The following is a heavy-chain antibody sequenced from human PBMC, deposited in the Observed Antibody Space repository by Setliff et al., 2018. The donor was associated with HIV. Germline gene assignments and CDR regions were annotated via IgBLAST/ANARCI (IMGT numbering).Heavy chain of an antibody. CDR1: GGSITGYY. CDR3: VREVGYFDF. D-gene: IGHD1-26*01. V-gene: IGHV4-59*01. CDR2: IYFNGNT. J-gene: IGHJ2*01. Sequence: PSETLSLTCTVSGGSITGYYWSWIRQPPGKGLEWIGYIYFNGNTNLNPSLESRLTMSVDTSKNQYSLKLNSVTAADTAVDYCVREVGYFDFWGRGTLVTVSS.